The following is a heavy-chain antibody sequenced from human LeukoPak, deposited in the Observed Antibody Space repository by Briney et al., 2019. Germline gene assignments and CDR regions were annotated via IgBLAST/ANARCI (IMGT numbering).Heavy chain of an antibody. Sequence: PGGSLRLSCAASGFTFSNSWMHWVCQTPGKGLAWVSRMNSGGNMIYYADSVKGRFIISRDNAKNTLYLQMHSLRDEDTAVYYCVTAGQYRFDNWGRGTLVTVSS. V-gene: IGHV3-74*01. D-gene: IGHD5-18*01. CDR3: VTAGQYRFDN. J-gene: IGHJ4*02. CDR2: MNSGGNMI. CDR1: GFTFSNSW.